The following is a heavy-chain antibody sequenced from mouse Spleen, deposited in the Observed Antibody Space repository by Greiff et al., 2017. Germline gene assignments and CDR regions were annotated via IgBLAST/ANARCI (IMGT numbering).Heavy chain of an antibody. CDR2: ISSGGSYT. Sequence: EVKVVESGGGLVKPGGSLKLSCAASGFTFSSYAMSWVRQSPEKRLEWVAEISSGGSYTYYPDTVTGRFTISRDNAKNTLYLEMSSLRSEDTAMYYCARGDRYLDYWGQGTTLTVSS. CDR3: ARGDRYLDY. V-gene: IGHV5-9-4*01. J-gene: IGHJ2*01. CDR1: GFTFSSYA. D-gene: IGHD2-14*01.